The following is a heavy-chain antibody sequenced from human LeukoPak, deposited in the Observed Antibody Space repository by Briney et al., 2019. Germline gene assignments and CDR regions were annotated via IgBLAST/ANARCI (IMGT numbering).Heavy chain of an antibody. CDR3: ARHAGGISATGTRPFDY. D-gene: IGHD6-13*01. CDR1: GASFSSSTYY. CDR2: IYYSGST. J-gene: IGHJ4*02. Sequence: PSETLSLTCTVSGASFSSSTYYWGWVRQPPGKGLEWIGSIYYSGSTYYNPSLKSRVTMSVDTSKNQFSLKLSSVPAADTAVYYCARHAGGISATGTRPFDYWGQGTLVTVSS. V-gene: IGHV4-39*01.